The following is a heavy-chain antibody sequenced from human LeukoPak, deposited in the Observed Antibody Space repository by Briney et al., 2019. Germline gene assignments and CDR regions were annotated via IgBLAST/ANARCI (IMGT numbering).Heavy chain of an antibody. CDR1: GYSSTSDW. CDR2: IYPGDSDT. J-gene: IGHJ6*03. Sequence: GAPPKIPCNGSGYSSTSDWIGRLGQMPGKSLEWMGIIYPGDSDTRYSPSFQGQVTISADKSISTAYLQWSSLKASDTAMYYCARLWGTDYYYYMDVWGKGTTVTVSS. D-gene: IGHD3-16*01. CDR3: ARLWGTDYYYYMDV. V-gene: IGHV5-51*01.